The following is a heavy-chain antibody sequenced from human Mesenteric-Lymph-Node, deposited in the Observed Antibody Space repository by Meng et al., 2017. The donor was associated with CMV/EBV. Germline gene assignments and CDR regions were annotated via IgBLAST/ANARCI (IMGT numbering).Heavy chain of an antibody. Sequence: ASGVSYSNNYMLWVRQAPGKGLVWVSVIYTGSSTYYADSVKGRFTISRDNSKNTVYLQMNSLRVEDTGVYYCARGWESYGSSRLDYWGQGTLVTVSS. CDR3: ARGWESYGSSRLDY. CDR2: IYTGSST. V-gene: IGHV3-66*01. D-gene: IGHD1-26*01. J-gene: IGHJ4*02. CDR1: GVSYSNNY.